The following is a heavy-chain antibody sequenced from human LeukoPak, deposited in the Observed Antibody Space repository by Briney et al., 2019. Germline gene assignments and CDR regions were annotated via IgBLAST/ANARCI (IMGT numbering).Heavy chain of an antibody. J-gene: IGHJ4*02. Sequence: PSQTLSLTCTVSGGSISSGDYYWSRIRQPPGKGLEWIGYIYYSGSTYYNPSLKSRVTISIDTSKNQFSLNLSSVTAADTAVYYCARNNWNTIDYWGQGALVTVSS. CDR2: IYYSGST. CDR3: ARNNWNTIDY. CDR1: GGSISSGDYY. V-gene: IGHV4-30-4*08. D-gene: IGHD1/OR15-1a*01.